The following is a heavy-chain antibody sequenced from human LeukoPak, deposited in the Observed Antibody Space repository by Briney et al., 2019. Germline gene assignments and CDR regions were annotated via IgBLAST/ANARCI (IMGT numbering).Heavy chain of an antibody. CDR3: ATGIRPPSYSNYVSIGYYYMDV. Sequence: SVKVSCKASGGTFSGYAISWVRQAPGQGLEWMGGIIPIFGTANYAQKFQGRVTITTDESTSTAYMELSSLRSEDTAVYYCATGIRPPSYSNYVSIGYYYMDVWGKGTTVTVSS. CDR2: IIPIFGTA. J-gene: IGHJ6*03. V-gene: IGHV1-69*05. CDR1: GGTFSGYA. D-gene: IGHD4-11*01.